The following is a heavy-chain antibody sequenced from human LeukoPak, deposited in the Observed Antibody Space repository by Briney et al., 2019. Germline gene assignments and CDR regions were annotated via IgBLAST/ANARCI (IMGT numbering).Heavy chain of an antibody. J-gene: IGHJ4*02. Sequence: PSETLSLTCTVSGGSIDSISYYCGWIRQPPGKWLEWIGSIYYSGSTYYNPSLKSRVNISVDTSKNQFSLKLSSVTAADTAVYYCSSSDYVYYFDYWGQGTLVTVSS. CDR1: GGSIDSISYY. D-gene: IGHD4/OR15-4a*01. V-gene: IGHV4-39*01. CDR2: IYYSGST. CDR3: SSSDYVYYFDY.